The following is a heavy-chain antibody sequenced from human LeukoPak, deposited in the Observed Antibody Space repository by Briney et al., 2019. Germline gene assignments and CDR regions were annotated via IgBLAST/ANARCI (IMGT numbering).Heavy chain of an antibody. CDR2: INPNSGGT. CDR3: ALIAAAGTLDY. D-gene: IGHD6-13*01. Sequence: ASVKVSCKASGYTFTSYDINWVRQATGQGLEWMGWINPNSGGTNYAQKFQGRVTITRNTSISTAYMELSSLRSEDTAVYYCALIAAAGTLDYWGQGTLVTVSS. CDR1: GYTFTSYD. J-gene: IGHJ4*02. V-gene: IGHV1-8*03.